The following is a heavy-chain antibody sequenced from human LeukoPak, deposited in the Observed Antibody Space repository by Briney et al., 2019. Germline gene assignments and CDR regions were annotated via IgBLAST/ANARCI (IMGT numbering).Heavy chain of an antibody. CDR3: ATMETSTNDYRLDY. D-gene: IGHD4-11*01. CDR2: IYYSGST. V-gene: IGHV4-61*01. Sequence: PSETLSLTCTVSGGSVGSGSYYWSWIRQPPGKGLEWIGYIYYSGSTNYNPSLKSRVTISVDTSRNQFSLKLSSVTAADTAMYYCATMETSTNDYRLDYWGQGTLVTVSS. CDR1: GGSVGSGSYY. J-gene: IGHJ4*02.